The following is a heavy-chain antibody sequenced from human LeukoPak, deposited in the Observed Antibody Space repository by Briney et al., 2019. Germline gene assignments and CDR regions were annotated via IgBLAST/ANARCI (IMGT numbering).Heavy chain of an antibody. CDR2: ISPSGGLT. J-gene: IGHJ5*02. D-gene: IGHD5-24*01. CDR1: GYTFTINY. Sequence: ASVKVSFKAFGYTFTINYMHWVRQAPGQGREWMGVISPSGGLTTYAQKFQGRVTLTRDMSTSTDYLEPSSLRSEDTAVYYCARDNSVRDEAWWFNPWGQGTLVTVSS. V-gene: IGHV1-46*01. CDR3: ARDNSVRDEAWWFNP.